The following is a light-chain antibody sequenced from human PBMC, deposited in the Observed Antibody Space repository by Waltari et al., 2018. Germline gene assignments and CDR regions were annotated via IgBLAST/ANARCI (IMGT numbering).Light chain of an antibody. CDR1: NSNIGYNA. Sequence: QSVLTQPPSVSAAPGQRVTISCSGSNSNIGYNAVHWYQQLPGRAPKALIYFDDLLTPGVSDRISGSKSGTSASLAISGLQSEDEADYYCAAWDDSLSVVVFGGGTKLTVL. CDR2: FDD. J-gene: IGLJ2*01. CDR3: AAWDDSLSVVV. V-gene: IGLV1-36*01.